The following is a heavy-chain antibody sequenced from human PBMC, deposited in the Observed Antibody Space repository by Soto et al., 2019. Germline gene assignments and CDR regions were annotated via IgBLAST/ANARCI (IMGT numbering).Heavy chain of an antibody. CDR1: GYSCTSSW. CDR2: IDPSDSYT. V-gene: IGHV5-10-1*01. J-gene: IGHJ6*02. Sequence: VESLKISCKGSGYSCTSSWISWVRQMPGKGLEWMGRIDPSDSYTSYSPSFQGHVTISADKSISTAYLQWSSLKASDTAMYYCARHRIGIAAAGHYYDYGMDVWGQGTTVTVSS. CDR3: ARHRIGIAAAGHYYDYGMDV. D-gene: IGHD6-13*01.